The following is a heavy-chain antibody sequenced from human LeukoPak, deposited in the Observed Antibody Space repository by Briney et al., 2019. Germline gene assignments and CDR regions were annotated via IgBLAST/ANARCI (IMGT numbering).Heavy chain of an antibody. V-gene: IGHV3-66*01. J-gene: IGHJ4*02. CDR2: LYSGGST. CDR3: AKESRSSGWLSY. CDR1: GFTVSSDY. D-gene: IGHD6-19*01. Sequence: PGGSLRLSCAASGFTVSSDYMSWVRQAPGKGLEWVSVLYSGGSTYYADSVKGRFTISRDNSKNTLYLQMNSLRVEDTAVYYCAKESRSSGWLSYWGQGTLVTVSS.